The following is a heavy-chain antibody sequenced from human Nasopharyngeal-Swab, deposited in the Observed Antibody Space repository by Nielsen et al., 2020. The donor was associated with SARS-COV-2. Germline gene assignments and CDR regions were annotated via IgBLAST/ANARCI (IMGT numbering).Heavy chain of an antibody. CDR2: IAHDASNE. CDR1: GFTFGSFG. Sequence: GGSLGLSGAPSGFTFGSFGRHGVRQAPGKGLEWVAFIAHDASNEYYGDSVKGRFSISRDSSKNTLYLQMDSLRGEDTAVYYCARDAPAHYGAFYWGRGTLVTVSS. V-gene: IGHV3-30*03. D-gene: IGHD4-17*01. CDR3: ARDAPAHYGAFY. J-gene: IGHJ4*02.